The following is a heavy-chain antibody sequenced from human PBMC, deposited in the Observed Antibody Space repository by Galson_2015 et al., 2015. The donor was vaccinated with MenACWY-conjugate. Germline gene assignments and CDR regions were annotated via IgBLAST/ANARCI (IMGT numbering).Heavy chain of an antibody. D-gene: IGHD1-14*01. V-gene: IGHV3-48*01. J-gene: IGHJ4*02. CDR1: GYTFSGSS. CDR3: ARDPAFTGFDH. CDR2: ISSGGSTT. Sequence: SLRLSCAVSGYTFSGSSMYWVRQAPGKGLAWVSYISSGGSTTYYADSVKGRFTISRDNFKNSLFLEMNSLRAEDTAVYYCARDPAFTGFDHWGQGVLVTVSS.